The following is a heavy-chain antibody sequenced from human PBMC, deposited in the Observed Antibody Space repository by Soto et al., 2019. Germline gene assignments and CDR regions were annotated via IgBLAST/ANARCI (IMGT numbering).Heavy chain of an antibody. D-gene: IGHD3-22*01. J-gene: IGHJ4*02. V-gene: IGHV1-69*01. Sequence: QVQLVQSGAEVKKPGSSVKVACKASERTLHRYAISWVRQAPGGGPEWMGVIIPTSGVADHAKKIHGRFRISADESAKTVYMEMSNLRSDDTPVYYCADNIDDGSGHYFIFEYWGQGTPVTVSS. CDR2: IIPTSGVA. CDR3: ADNIDDGSGHYFIFEY. CDR1: ERTLHRYA.